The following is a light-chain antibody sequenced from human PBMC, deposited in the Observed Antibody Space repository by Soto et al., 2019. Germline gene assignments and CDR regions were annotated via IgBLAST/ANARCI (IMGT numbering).Light chain of an antibody. CDR2: GAT. V-gene: IGKV3-15*01. Sequence: EIVMTQSPATLSVSPGDRATLSCRASQSVSSDLAWYQHKPGQAPRLLIYGATTRATDIPARFSGSGSGTEFTLTISSLQSEDFALYYCQQYNNWPPWTFGPGTKVE. CDR3: QQYNNWPPWT. CDR1: QSVSSD. J-gene: IGKJ1*01.